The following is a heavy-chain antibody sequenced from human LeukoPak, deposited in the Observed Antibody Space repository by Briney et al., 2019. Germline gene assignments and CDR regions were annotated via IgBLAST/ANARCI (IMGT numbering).Heavy chain of an antibody. J-gene: IGHJ6*02. CDR3: ARVLRIIMVRGVTDYYYGMDV. CDR2: IYPGDSDT. D-gene: IGHD3-10*01. CDR1: GYSFTSYW. V-gene: IGHV5-51*01. Sequence: GESLKFSCKGSGYSFTSYWIGWVRQMPGKGLEWMGIIYPGDSDTRYSPSFQGQVTISADKSISTAYLQWSSLKASDTAMYYCARVLRIIMVRGVTDYYYGMDVWGQGTTVTVSS.